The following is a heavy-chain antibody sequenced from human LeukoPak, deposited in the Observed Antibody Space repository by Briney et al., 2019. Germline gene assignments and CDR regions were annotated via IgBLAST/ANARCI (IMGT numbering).Heavy chain of an antibody. CDR2: ISYTGTT. Sequence: SETLSLTCTVSGGSISSSDYFWGWIRQPPGKGLEWIGTISYTGTTYYNPSLKSRVTISGDTSENQFSLKLNSVTAADTAVYYCARVGRPAARVFDYWGQGTLVSVSS. CDR3: ARVGRPAARVFDY. V-gene: IGHV4-39*07. D-gene: IGHD2-2*01. CDR1: GGSISSSDYF. J-gene: IGHJ4*02.